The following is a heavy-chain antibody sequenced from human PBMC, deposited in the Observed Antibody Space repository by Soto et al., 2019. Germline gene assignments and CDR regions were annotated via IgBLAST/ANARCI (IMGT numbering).Heavy chain of an antibody. J-gene: IGHJ6*02. D-gene: IGHD3-16*01. CDR2: IYNSGST. Sequence: SETLSLTCTVSGGSISSYYWSWFRQPPGKGLEWIGFIYNSGSTNYNPSLKSRVTISVDTSRNQFSLKLSSVTAADTAVYYCARRWGSYADYGMDVWGQGTTVTVSS. CDR1: GGSISSYY. CDR3: ARRWGSYADYGMDV. V-gene: IGHV4-59*01.